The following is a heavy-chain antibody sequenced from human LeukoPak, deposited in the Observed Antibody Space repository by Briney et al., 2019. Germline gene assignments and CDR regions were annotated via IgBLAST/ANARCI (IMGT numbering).Heavy chain of an antibody. V-gene: IGHV3-48*03. Sequence: GGSLRLSCAASGFTFSSYEMNWVRQAPGKGLEWVSYISSSGSTIYYADSVKGRFTISRDNAKNSLYLQMNSLRAEDTAVYYCARLEGYCSGGSCYTNTFDYWGQGTLVTVSS. CDR2: ISSSGSTI. CDR1: GFTFSSYE. CDR3: ARLEGYCSGGSCYTNTFDY. J-gene: IGHJ4*02. D-gene: IGHD2-15*01.